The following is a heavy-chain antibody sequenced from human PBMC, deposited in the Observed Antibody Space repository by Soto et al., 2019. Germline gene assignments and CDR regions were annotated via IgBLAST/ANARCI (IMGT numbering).Heavy chain of an antibody. Sequence: GGSLRLSCAASGFTFDDYTMHRVRQAPGKGLEWVSLISWDGGSTYYADSVKGRFTISRDNSENSLYLQMNSLRTEDTALYYCAKDMADIVVVVAATRQRKYYSYGMDVWGQGTTVTVSS. V-gene: IGHV3-43*01. D-gene: IGHD2-15*01. CDR2: ISWDGGST. CDR1: GFTFDDYT. J-gene: IGHJ6*02. CDR3: AKDMADIVVVVAATRQRKYYSYGMDV.